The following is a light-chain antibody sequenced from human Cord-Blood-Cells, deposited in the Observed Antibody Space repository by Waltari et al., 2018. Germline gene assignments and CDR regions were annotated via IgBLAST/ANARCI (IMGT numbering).Light chain of an antibody. V-gene: IGKV1-39*01. J-gene: IGKJ4*01. CDR1: QSISSY. CDR2: AAS. CDR3: QQSYSTPPT. Sequence: DIQMTQSSSSLSASVGDRVNITCRASQSISSYLNWYQQKPGKAPKLLIYAASSLQSGVPSRFSGSGSGTDFTLTISSLQPEDFATYYCQQSYSTPPTFGGGTKVEIK.